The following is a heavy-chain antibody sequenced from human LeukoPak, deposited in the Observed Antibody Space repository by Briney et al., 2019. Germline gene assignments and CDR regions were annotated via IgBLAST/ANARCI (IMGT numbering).Heavy chain of an antibody. CDR2: VYYIGST. V-gene: IGHV4-39*07. J-gene: IGHJ4*02. D-gene: IGHD6-6*01. Sequence: SETLSLTCTVSGDSISRSSDYWGWIRQPPGKGPEWIGSVYYIGSTFYNPSLKSRLTISIDTSKNQFSLKLRSVTAADTAVYYCARAMSIAARLQTIFDYWGQGTLVTVSS. CDR3: ARAMSIAARLQTIFDY. CDR1: GDSISRSSDY.